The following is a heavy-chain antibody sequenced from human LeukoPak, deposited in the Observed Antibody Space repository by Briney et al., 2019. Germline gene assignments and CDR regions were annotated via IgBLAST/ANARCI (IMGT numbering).Heavy chain of an antibody. Sequence: GGSLRLSCVASGLMFSNSWMHWVRQAPGQGLVWVSRINPDGTSTTYADSVKGRFTVSRDNAKNTVFLQMNSLRAEDTAVYHCVPSLGARDYWGQGTPVTVSS. J-gene: IGHJ4*02. CDR2: INPDGTST. D-gene: IGHD3-16*01. CDR1: GLMFSNSW. CDR3: VPSLGARDY. V-gene: IGHV3-74*01.